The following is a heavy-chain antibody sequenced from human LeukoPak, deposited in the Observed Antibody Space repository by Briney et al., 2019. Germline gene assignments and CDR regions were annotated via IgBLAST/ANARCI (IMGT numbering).Heavy chain of an antibody. CDR3: TTDFRGTNPFAY. CDR2: IRSEVDGGIT. Sequence: GGSLRLSCAVSGFTFTNAWMSWVRQAPGKGLEWVGRIRSEVDGGITDYAAPVKGRFTISRDDSKNTLYLQLHGLKTEDTAVYYCTTDFRGTNPFAYWGQGTLVTVSS. D-gene: IGHD3-10*01. CDR1: GFTFTNAW. J-gene: IGHJ4*02. V-gene: IGHV3-15*01.